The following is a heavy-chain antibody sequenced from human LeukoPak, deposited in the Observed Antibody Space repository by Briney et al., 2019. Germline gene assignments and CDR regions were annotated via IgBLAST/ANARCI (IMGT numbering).Heavy chain of an antibody. J-gene: IGHJ1*01. CDR1: GFTFSSYW. Sequence: GGSLRLSCAASGFTFSSYWMSWVRQAPGKGLEWVANIKQDGSEKYYVDSVKGRFTISRDNAKNSLYLQMNSLRAEDTAVYYCARVEGSIAAAGGYFQLWGQGTLVTVSS. D-gene: IGHD6-13*01. CDR2: IKQDGSEK. V-gene: IGHV3-7*01. CDR3: ARVEGSIAAAGGYFQL.